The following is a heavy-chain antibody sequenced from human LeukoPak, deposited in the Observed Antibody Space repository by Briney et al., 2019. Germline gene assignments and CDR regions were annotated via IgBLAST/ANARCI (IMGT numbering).Heavy chain of an antibody. V-gene: IGHV4-30-2*02. CDR1: GGSISSGGYS. J-gene: IGHJ4*02. CDR2: IYDSGST. D-gene: IGHD2-21*01. Sequence: SETLSLTCAVSGGSISSGGYSWSWIRQPPGKGLEWIGYIYDSGSTYYNPSLKSRVTISLDRSKNQFSLKLSSVTAADTAVYYCARNSPRGLLDYWGQGTLVTVSS. CDR3: ARNSPRGLLDY.